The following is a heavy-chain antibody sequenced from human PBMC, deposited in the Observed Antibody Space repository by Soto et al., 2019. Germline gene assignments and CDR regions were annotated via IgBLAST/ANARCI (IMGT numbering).Heavy chain of an antibody. CDR1: GFTFSSYA. J-gene: IGHJ3*02. CDR2: ISGSGGST. Sequence: EVQLLESGGGLVQPGGSLRLSCAASGFTFSSYAMSWVRQAPGKGLEWVSAISGSGGSTYYADTVKGRFTISRDTSKNALYLQRNGLTAEAMAVYDCAKVAADDYDTLVAFDIWGEGRMVTVSS. V-gene: IGHV3-23*01. CDR3: AKVAADDYDTLVAFDI. D-gene: IGHD3-22*01.